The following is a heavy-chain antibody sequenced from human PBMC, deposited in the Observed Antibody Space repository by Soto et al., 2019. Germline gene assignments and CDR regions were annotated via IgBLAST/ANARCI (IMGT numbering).Heavy chain of an antibody. CDR3: ARDLHGRNYDFWSASYYYYYYGMDV. J-gene: IGHJ6*02. V-gene: IGHV4-59*01. CDR1: GGSISSYY. D-gene: IGHD3-3*01. CDR2: IYYSGST. Sequence: ETLSLTCTVSGGSISSYYWSWIRQPPGKGLEWIGYIYYSGSTNYNPSLKSRVTISVDTSKNQFSLKLSSVTAADTAVYYCARDLHGRNYDFWSASYYYYYYGMDVWGQGTTVTVSS.